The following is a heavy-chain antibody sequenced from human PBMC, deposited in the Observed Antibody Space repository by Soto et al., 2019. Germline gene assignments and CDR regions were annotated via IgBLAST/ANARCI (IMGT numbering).Heavy chain of an antibody. V-gene: IGHV3-21*01. CDR1: GFTFSRYG. Sequence: EVQLVESGGGLVKPGGSLRLSCAASGFTFSRYGMNWVRQAPGKGLEWGSSIRSSTSYVYYADSVKGRFSVSRDNAKKILYLEMYALRTEDTAVYYCARDPSEGRVGNWFESWGQGTLVTVSS. CDR2: IRSSTSYV. CDR3: ARDPSEGRVGNWFES. J-gene: IGHJ5*01. D-gene: IGHD2-2*01.